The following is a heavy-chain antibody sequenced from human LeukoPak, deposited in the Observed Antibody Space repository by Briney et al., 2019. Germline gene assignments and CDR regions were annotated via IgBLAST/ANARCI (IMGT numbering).Heavy chain of an antibody. CDR2: IIPIFGTA. V-gene: IGHV1-69*13. Sequence: ASVKVSCKASGGTFSSYAISWVRQAPGQGLEWMGGIIPIFGTANYAQKFQGRVTITADESTSTAYMELSSLRSEDTAVYYCAITYYDFWSGYDPLDYWGQGTLVTVSS. CDR3: AITYYDFWSGYDPLDY. D-gene: IGHD3-3*01. CDR1: GGTFSSYA. J-gene: IGHJ4*02.